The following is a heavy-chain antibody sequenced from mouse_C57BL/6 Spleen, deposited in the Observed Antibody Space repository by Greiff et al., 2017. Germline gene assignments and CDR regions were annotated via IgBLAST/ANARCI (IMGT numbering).Heavy chain of an antibody. D-gene: IGHD1-1*01. CDR3: ARSRGALAWFAY. J-gene: IGHJ3*01. CDR1: GFNIKDYY. V-gene: IGHV14-2*01. CDR2: IDPEDGET. Sequence: EVQLQQSGAELVKPGASVKLSCTASGFNIKDYYMHWVKQRTEQGLEWIGRIDPEDGETKYAPKFKGKATITADTSSNTAYLQLSSLTSEDTGVYYCARSRGALAWFAYWGQGTLVTVSA.